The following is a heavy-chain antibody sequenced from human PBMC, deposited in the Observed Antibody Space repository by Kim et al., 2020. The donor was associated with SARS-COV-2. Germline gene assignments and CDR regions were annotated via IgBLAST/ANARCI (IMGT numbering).Heavy chain of an antibody. J-gene: IGHJ4*02. V-gene: IGHV3-11*05. CDR3: ARDSSYYCDSSWNPDY. CDR1: GFTFSDYY. Sequence: GGSLRLSCAASGFTFSDYYMSWIRQAPGKGLEWVSYISSSSSYTNYADSVKGRFTISRDNAKNSLYLQMNSLRAEDTAVYYCARDSSYYCDSSWNPDYWGQGTLVTVSS. CDR2: ISSSSSYT. D-gene: IGHD3-22*01.